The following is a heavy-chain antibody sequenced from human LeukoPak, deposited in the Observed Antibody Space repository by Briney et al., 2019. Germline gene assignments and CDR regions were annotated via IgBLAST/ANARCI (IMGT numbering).Heavy chain of an antibody. J-gene: IGHJ4*02. CDR1: GFLFSNYA. V-gene: IGHV3-23*01. D-gene: IGHD2-15*01. CDR2: IRGGGET. CDR3: ARVRTLGYCSGGSCYEYYFDY. Sequence: GGSLRLSCAASGFLFSNYAMSWVRQPPARGLEWVSSIRGGGETFYADSVKGRFTISRDNAKNSLYLQMNSLRAEDTAVYYCARVRTLGYCSGGSCYEYYFDYWGQGTLVTVSS.